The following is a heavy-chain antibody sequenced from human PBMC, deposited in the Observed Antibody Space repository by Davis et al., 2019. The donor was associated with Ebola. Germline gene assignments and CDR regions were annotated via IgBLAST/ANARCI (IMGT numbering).Heavy chain of an antibody. V-gene: IGHV5-51*01. CDR3: ARRASGLAVSGTRGSWFDP. Sequence: GESLKISCKGSGFFFSGYWIGWVRQMPGKGLEYMGIIYPGDSATKYSPSFQGKVTISADKSTSTAYLQWSSLKASDTTMYYCARRASGLAVSGTRGSWFDPWGQGTLVTVSS. CDR1: GFFFSGYW. D-gene: IGHD6-19*01. CDR2: IYPGDSAT. J-gene: IGHJ5*02.